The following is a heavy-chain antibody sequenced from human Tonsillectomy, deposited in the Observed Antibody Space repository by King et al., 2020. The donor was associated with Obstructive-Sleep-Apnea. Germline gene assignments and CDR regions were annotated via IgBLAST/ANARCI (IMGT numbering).Heavy chain of an antibody. CDR1: GFTFISYW. Sequence: VQLVESGGGLFQPGGSLRLSCAASGFTFISYWMSWGRQAPGKGLEWVSNIKQDGSEEYYVGSVKGRFTISRDNAKNSLYLQMNSLRAEDTAVYYCARDRYCSSTSCPTYYYYGMDVWGQGTTVTVSS. V-gene: IGHV3-7*03. CDR3: ARDRYCSSTSCPTYYYYGMDV. CDR2: IKQDGSEE. J-gene: IGHJ6*02. D-gene: IGHD2-2*01.